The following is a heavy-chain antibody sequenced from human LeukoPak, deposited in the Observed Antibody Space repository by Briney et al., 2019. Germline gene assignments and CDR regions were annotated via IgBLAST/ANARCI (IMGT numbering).Heavy chain of an antibody. Sequence: GGSLRLSCAASGFIFSTYAMSWVRQAPGKGLEWVSAISGSGGSTYYADSVKGRFTISRDNSKNTLELQMNSPRAEDTAVYYCAKDLGYRNSWSDYWGQGTLVTVSS. D-gene: IGHD6-13*01. J-gene: IGHJ4*02. CDR1: GFIFSTYA. CDR2: ISGSGGST. V-gene: IGHV3-23*01. CDR3: AKDLGYRNSWSDY.